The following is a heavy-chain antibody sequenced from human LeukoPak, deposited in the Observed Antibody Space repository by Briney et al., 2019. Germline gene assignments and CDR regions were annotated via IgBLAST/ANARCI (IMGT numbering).Heavy chain of an antibody. CDR2: IYYSGST. V-gene: IGHV4-59*11. D-gene: IGHD6-19*01. J-gene: IGHJ5*02. CDR3: AREGTDSSGWLPEYWFDP. Sequence: PSETLSLTCTVSGGSISSHYWSWIRQPPGKGLEWIGYIYYSGSTNYNPPLKSRVTISVDTSKNQFSLKLSSVTAADTAVYYCAREGTDSSGWLPEYWFDPWGQGTLVTVSS. CDR1: GGSISSHY.